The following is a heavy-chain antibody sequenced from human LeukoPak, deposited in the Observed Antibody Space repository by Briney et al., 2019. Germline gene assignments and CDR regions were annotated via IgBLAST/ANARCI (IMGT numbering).Heavy chain of an antibody. D-gene: IGHD3-10*01. V-gene: IGHV3-48*03. CDR3: ARDSGITMVRGANTP. CDR1: GFTFSSYE. Sequence: GGSLRLSCAASGFTFSSYEMCWVRQAPGKGLEWVSYISSSGSTRYYVDSVKGRFTISRDNAKNSLNLQVNSLRVEDTAIYYRARDSGITMVRGANTPWGQGTLVTVSS. CDR2: ISSSGSTR. J-gene: IGHJ5*02.